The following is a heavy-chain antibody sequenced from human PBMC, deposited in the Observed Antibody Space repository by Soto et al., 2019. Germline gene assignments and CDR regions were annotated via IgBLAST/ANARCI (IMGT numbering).Heavy chain of an antibody. CDR3: ARHPTYYDILTGYSYYYGMDV. D-gene: IGHD3-9*01. CDR1: GYSFTSYW. J-gene: IGHJ6*02. Sequence: LKISCKGSGYSFTSYWIGWVRHMPGKGLEWMGIIYPGDSDTRYSPSFQGQVTISADKSISTAYLQWSSLKASDTAMYYCARHPTYYDILTGYSYYYGMDVWGQGTPVTV. CDR2: IYPGDSDT. V-gene: IGHV5-51*01.